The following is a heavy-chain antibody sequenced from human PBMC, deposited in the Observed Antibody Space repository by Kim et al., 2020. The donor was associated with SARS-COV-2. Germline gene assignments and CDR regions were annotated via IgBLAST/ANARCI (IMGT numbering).Heavy chain of an antibody. CDR1: GFTFTSSA. D-gene: IGHD3-10*01. CDR2: IVVGSGNT. Sequence: SVKVSCKASGFTFTSSAAQWVRQARGQRLEWIGWIVVGSGNTNYAQKFQERVTITRDMSTSTAYMELSSLRSEDTAVYYCATVRGVTSRGGMDVWGQGT. V-gene: IGHV1-58*01. J-gene: IGHJ6*02. CDR3: ATVRGVTSRGGMDV.